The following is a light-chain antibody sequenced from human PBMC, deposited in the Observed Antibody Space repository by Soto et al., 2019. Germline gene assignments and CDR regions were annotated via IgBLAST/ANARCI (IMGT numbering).Light chain of an antibody. Sequence: EIVMTQSPATLSVSPGERATLSCRASQSVSSNLAWYQQKPGQPPRLLIYGASTRATGIPARFSGSGSGTEFTLTISSLQSEDFAVYYCQQYNNWPLTFGGGTKVEIQ. CDR3: QQYNNWPLT. V-gene: IGKV3-15*01. J-gene: IGKJ4*01. CDR2: GAS. CDR1: QSVSSN.